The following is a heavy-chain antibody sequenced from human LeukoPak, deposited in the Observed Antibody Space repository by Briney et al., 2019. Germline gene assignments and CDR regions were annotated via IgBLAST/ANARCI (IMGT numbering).Heavy chain of an antibody. D-gene: IGHD3-22*01. V-gene: IGHV3-21*01. J-gene: IGHJ4*02. CDR2: ISGSSIYI. CDR1: GFSFRNYG. Sequence: GGSLRLSCAASGFSFRNYGMNWVRQAPGKGLEWVSSISGSSIYINYADSVKGRFTISSDNAKNSLYLQMNSLRAEDTAVYYCARALYDSSGYYFDYWGQGTLVTVSS. CDR3: ARALYDSSGYYFDY.